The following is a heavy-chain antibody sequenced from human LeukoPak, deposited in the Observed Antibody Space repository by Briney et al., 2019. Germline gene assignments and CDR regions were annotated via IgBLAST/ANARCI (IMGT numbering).Heavy chain of an antibody. Sequence: PGGSLRLSCAASGFTFSSYAMHWVRQAPGKGLEWVAVISYDGSNKYYADSVKGRFTISRDNSKNTLYLQMNSLRAEDTAVYYCAKPRRTLWFGEQYYMDVWGKGTTVTISS. CDR3: AKPRRTLWFGEQYYMDV. CDR2: ISYDGSNK. J-gene: IGHJ6*03. V-gene: IGHV3-30*04. CDR1: GFTFSSYA. D-gene: IGHD3-10*01.